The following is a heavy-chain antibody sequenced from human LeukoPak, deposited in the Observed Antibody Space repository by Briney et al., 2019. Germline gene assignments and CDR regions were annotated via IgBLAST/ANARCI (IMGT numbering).Heavy chain of an antibody. V-gene: IGHV4-34*01. CDR1: GGSFSGYY. D-gene: IGHD2-2*01. CDR3: ARKASIRGGFH. CDR2: INHSGST. J-gene: IGHJ4*02. Sequence: SETLSLTCAVYGGSFSGYYWSWLRQPPGKGLEWIGEINHSGSTNYNPSLKSRITISVDTSKNQFSLKLISVTAADTAVHYCARKASIRGGFHWGQGTLVTVSS.